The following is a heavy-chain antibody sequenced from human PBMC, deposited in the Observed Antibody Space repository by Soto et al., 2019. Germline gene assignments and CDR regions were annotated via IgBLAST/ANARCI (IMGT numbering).Heavy chain of an antibody. J-gene: IGHJ4*01. CDR1: GFSLSTDDVG. CDR3: ARSKYSISSFDY. V-gene: IGHV2-5*02. D-gene: IGHD6-6*01. Sequence: SGPTLVNPTQTLTLTCTFSGFSLSTDDVGVGWIRQPPGKALDWLAVIYWDDDKRYSPSLKSRLTITKDTSKNQVLLTMTNMDPVDTATYFCARSKYSISSFDYWGHGALVTVPS. CDR2: IYWDDDK.